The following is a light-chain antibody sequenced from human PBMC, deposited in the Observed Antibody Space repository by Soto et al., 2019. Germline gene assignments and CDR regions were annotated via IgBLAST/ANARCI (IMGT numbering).Light chain of an antibody. Sequence: PGERATLSCRASQRVSSYLAWYQQKPGQAPRLLIYDASSRATGIPARFSGSGSGTDFTLTISSLEPEDFAIYYCQQRSNWPPITFGQGTRLEIK. CDR3: QQRSNWPPIT. J-gene: IGKJ5*01. V-gene: IGKV3-11*01. CDR1: QRVSSY. CDR2: DAS.